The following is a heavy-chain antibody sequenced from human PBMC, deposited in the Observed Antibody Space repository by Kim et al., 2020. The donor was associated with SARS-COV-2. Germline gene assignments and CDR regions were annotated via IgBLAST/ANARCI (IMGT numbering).Heavy chain of an antibody. CDR2: ISYDGSNK. CDR1: GFTFSSYG. CDR3: AKEASGSYYLYYYYYYGMDV. D-gene: IGHD3-10*01. J-gene: IGHJ6*02. V-gene: IGHV3-30*18. Sequence: GGSLRLSCAASGFTFSSYGMHWVRQAPGKGLEWVAVISYDGSNKYYADSVKGRFTISRDNSKNTLYLQMNSLRAEDTAVYYCAKEASGSYYLYYYYYYGMDVWGQGTTVTVSS.